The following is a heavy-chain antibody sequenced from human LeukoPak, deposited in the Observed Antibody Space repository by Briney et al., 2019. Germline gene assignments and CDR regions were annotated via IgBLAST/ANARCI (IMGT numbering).Heavy chain of an antibody. D-gene: IGHD5-18*01. J-gene: IGHJ3*02. Sequence: GGSLRLSCAASGFTFSSYAMSWVRQAPGQGLEWVSAISGSGGSTYYADSVKGRFTISKDNSKNTVYLQMNSLRAEDTAVYYCARVADTAMPDDGAFDIWGQGTMVTVSS. CDR3: ARVADTAMPDDGAFDI. CDR1: GFTFSSYA. CDR2: ISGSGGST. V-gene: IGHV3-23*01.